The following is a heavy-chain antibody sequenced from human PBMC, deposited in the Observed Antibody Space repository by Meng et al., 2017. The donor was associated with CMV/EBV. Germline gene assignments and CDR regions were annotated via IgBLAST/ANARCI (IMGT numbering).Heavy chain of an antibody. CDR1: GFTFSSYD. CDR2: IGTAGDT. Sequence: GGSLRLSCAASGFTFSSYDMHWVRQATGKGLEWVSAIGTAGDTYYPGSVKGRFTISRENAKNSLYLQMNSLSAGDTAVYYCAKMGYCTNGVCYGMDVWGQGTTVTVSS. J-gene: IGHJ6*02. V-gene: IGHV3-13*01. CDR3: AKMGYCTNGVCYGMDV. D-gene: IGHD2-8*01.